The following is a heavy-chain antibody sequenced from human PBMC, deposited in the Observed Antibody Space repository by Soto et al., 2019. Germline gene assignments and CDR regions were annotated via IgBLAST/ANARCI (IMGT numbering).Heavy chain of an antibody. Sequence: SETLSLTCTVSGGSISSYYWSWIRQPPGKGLEWIGYIYYSGSTNYNPSLKSRVTISVDTSKNQFSLKLSSVTAADTAAYYCASTALAYCGGDCFFFDYWGQGTLVTVSS. CDR1: GGSISSYY. CDR3: ASTALAYCGGDCFFFDY. V-gene: IGHV4-59*01. CDR2: IYYSGST. J-gene: IGHJ4*02. D-gene: IGHD2-21*02.